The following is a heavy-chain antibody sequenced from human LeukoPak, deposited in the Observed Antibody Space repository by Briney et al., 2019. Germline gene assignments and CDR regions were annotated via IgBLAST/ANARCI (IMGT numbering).Heavy chain of an antibody. CDR3: TRHTVNTTTFDY. CDR2: TRSKANSYAT. J-gene: IGHJ4*02. V-gene: IGHV3-73*01. Sequence: GGSLRLSCAASGFTFSGSAMHWVRQASGKGLEWVGRTRSKANSYATAYAASVKGRFTISRDDSKNAAYLQMNSLKTEDTAVYYCTRHTVNTTTFDYWGQGTLVTVSS. CDR1: GFTFSGSA. D-gene: IGHD4-17*01.